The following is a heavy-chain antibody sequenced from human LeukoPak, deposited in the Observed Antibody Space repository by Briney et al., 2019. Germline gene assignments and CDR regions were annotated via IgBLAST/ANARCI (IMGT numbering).Heavy chain of an antibody. Sequence: ASVKVSCKASGYTFTGDYMYWVRQAPGQGLEWMGWINPNSGGTNYAQKFQGRVTMTRDTSISTAYMELSRLRSDDTAVYYCAREMYYHDSSGYYPNAFDIWGQGTMVTVSS. D-gene: IGHD3-22*01. CDR3: AREMYYHDSSGYYPNAFDI. J-gene: IGHJ3*02. CDR2: INPNSGGT. V-gene: IGHV1-2*02. CDR1: GYTFTGDY.